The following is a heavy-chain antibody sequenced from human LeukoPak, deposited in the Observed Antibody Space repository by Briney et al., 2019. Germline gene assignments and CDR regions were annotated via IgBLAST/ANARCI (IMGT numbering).Heavy chain of an antibody. Sequence: SQTLSLTCTVSGGSISSGGYYWSWIRQHPGKGLEWIGYIYYSGSTYHNPSLKSRVTISVDTSKNQFSLKLSSVTAADTAVYYCAREGGEEYSSGWYGEGNFDYWGQGTLVTVSS. CDR1: GGSISSGGYY. D-gene: IGHD6-19*01. CDR2: IYYSGST. J-gene: IGHJ4*02. CDR3: AREGGEEYSSGWYGEGNFDY. V-gene: IGHV4-31*03.